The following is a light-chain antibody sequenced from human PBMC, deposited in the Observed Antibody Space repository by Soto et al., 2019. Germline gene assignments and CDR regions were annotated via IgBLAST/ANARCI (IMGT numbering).Light chain of an antibody. J-gene: IGKJ3*01. CDR3: QQYNNCPFT. Sequence: EIVMTQSPATLSVSPGERATLSCRASQSVRSNFAWYQQKPGQAPRLLIYGASTRATAIPARFSGSGSGTEFTLTISSLQSEDFAVYYCQQYNNCPFTFGPGTKVDIK. CDR1: QSVRSN. CDR2: GAS. V-gene: IGKV3-15*01.